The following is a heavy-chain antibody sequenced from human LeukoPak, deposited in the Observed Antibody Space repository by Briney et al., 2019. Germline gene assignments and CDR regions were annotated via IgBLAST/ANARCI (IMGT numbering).Heavy chain of an antibody. D-gene: IGHD4-17*01. CDR1: GFTFSSYE. J-gene: IGHJ4*02. CDR2: ITSSGSIK. V-gene: IGHV3-48*03. CDR3: ATSRVVGGSDYGDYFWGKEIAY. Sequence: PGGPLRLSCAASGFTFSSYEMNWVRQAPGKGLEWVSYITSSGSIKHYADSVKGRFTISRDNAKNSLYLQMNSLRAEDTAVYYCATSRVVGGSDYGDYFWGKEIAYWGQGILVTVSS.